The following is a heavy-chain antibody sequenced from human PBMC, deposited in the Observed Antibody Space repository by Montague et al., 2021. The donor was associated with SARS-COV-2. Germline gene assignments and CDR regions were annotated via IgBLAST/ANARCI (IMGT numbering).Heavy chain of an antibody. Sequence: SETLSLTCAVYGGSFGDDHWSRIRQPPGKGLEWIGDIKQSGRTXXXPSXXXRVTISVDTSKNQFSLKVTSVTAADTAVYFCARGHLSASMIVVVFTSASYYFDYWGQGAQVTVSS. CDR2: IKQSGRT. V-gene: IGHV4-34*01. D-gene: IGHD3-22*01. CDR3: ARGHLSASMIVVVFTSASYYFDY. J-gene: IGHJ4*02. CDR1: GGSFGDDH.